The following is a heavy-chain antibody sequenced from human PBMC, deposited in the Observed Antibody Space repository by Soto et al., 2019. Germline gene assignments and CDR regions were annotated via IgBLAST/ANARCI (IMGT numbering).Heavy chain of an antibody. Sequence: ASVKVSCKASGYTFTDYFIHWVRQAPGQGLEWIGWINPYSGGADLSQKFQGRVTMTRDTSISTAYMEVSSLRSDDTAVFYRARLMHYTHAGGSSQSWFEMGGQGTLVTASS. D-gene: IGHD2-8*02. V-gene: IGHV1-2*02. CDR2: INPYSGGA. J-gene: IGHJ4*03. CDR3: ARLMHYTHAGGSSQSWFEM. CDR1: GYTFTDYF.